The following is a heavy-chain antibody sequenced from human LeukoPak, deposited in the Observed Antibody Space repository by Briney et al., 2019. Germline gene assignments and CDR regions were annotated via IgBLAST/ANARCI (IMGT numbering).Heavy chain of an antibody. Sequence: GGSLRLSCAASGFTFSTYAMSWVRQAPGKGLEWVSAIVGSGGTTYYADFVKGRFTISRDNSKTTLHLQMSSLRAEDTAIYYCAKDREATYLWGFLDYWGQGTLVTVSS. CDR2: IVGSGGTT. CDR3: AKDREATYLWGFLDY. CDR1: GFTFSTYA. D-gene: IGHD5-24*01. J-gene: IGHJ4*02. V-gene: IGHV3-23*01.